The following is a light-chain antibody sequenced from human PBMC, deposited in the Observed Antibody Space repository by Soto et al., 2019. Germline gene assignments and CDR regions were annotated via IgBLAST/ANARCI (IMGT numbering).Light chain of an antibody. J-gene: IGKJ1*01. CDR1: QSVSSY. Sequence: EIVLTQSPATLSLSPGERATLSCRASQSVSSYLAWYQQKPGQAPRLLIYDASSRATGIPARFSGSGSGTDFTLTISRLEPEDFAVYYCQQRSNWPWTFGQGTMVEIK. CDR2: DAS. V-gene: IGKV3-11*01. CDR3: QQRSNWPWT.